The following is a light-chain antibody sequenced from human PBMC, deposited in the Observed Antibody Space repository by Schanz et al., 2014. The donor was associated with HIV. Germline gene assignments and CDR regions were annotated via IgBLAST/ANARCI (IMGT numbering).Light chain of an antibody. CDR2: ATS. CDR3: QHYVKSPQT. CDR1: QSVGGSQ. V-gene: IGKV3-20*01. Sequence: ETVLTQSPGSLSLSPGERATLSCRTSQSVGGSQLAWYQHKRGQAPRLLIYATSFRATGIPDRFSGSGSGTDFTLTISRLEPEDFAVYYCQHYVKSPQTFGQGTKVEIK. J-gene: IGKJ1*01.